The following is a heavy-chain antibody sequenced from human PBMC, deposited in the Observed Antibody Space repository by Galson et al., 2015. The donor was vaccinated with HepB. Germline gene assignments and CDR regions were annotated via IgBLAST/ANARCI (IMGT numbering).Heavy chain of an antibody. CDR2: LGGSGSYT. V-gene: IGHV3-23*01. CDR3: AKVAILGVTPHYFDY. D-gene: IGHD2-21*02. Sequence: SLRLSCAASGFTFSRYAMSWVRQAPGKGLEWVLRLGGSGSYTYYADSVKGRFTISRDNSKNTLYLQMNSLRAEDTAVYYCAKVAILGVTPHYFDYLGQGTLVTVSS. CDR1: GFTFSRYA. J-gene: IGHJ4*02.